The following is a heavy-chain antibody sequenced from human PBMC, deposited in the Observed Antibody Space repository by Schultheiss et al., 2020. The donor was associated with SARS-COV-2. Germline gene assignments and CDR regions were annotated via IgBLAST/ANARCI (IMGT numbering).Heavy chain of an antibody. D-gene: IGHD3-3*01. CDR3: ARIRKNYDFWSGYYSGVDY. V-gene: IGHV2-26*01. CDR1: GFSLSTSGMR. J-gene: IGHJ4*02. Sequence: SGPTLVKPTQTLTLTCTFSGFSLSTSGMRVSWIRQPPGKALEWLAHIFSNDEKSYYTSLKSRVTISKDTSKRQVVLTMTNMDPVDTATYYCARIRKNYDFWSGYYSGVDYWGQGTLVTVSS. CDR2: IFSNDEK.